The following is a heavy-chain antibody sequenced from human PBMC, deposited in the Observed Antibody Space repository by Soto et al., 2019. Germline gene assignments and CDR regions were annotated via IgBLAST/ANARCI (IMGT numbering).Heavy chain of an antibody. D-gene: IGHD3-22*01. CDR3: ARDQAAHYDSSGYSFDY. V-gene: IGHV1-69*06. CDR2: IIPIFGTA. Sequence: SVKVSCKASGGTFSSYAISWVRQAPGQGLEWMGGIIPIFGTANYAQKFQDRVTITADKSTSTAYMELSSLRSEDTAVYYCARDQAAHYDSSGYSFDYWGQGTLVTVSS. J-gene: IGHJ4*02. CDR1: GGTFSSYA.